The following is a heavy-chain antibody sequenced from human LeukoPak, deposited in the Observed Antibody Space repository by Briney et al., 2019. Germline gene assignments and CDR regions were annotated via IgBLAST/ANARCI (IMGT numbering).Heavy chain of an antibody. D-gene: IGHD3-3*01. J-gene: IGHJ4*02. V-gene: IGHV3-30-3*01. CDR3: ATEYLQGALDYDFWSGFDY. CDR2: ISYDGSNK. Sequence: GGSLRLSCAASGFTFSSYAMHWVRQAPGKGLEWVAVISYDGSNKYYADSVKGRFTISRDNSKNTLYLQMNSLRAEDTAVYYCATEYLQGALDYDFWSGFDYWGQGTLVTVSS. CDR1: GFTFSSYA.